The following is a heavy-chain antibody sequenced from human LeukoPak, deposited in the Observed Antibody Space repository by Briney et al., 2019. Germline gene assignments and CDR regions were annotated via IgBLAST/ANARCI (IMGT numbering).Heavy chain of an antibody. D-gene: IGHD3-22*01. CDR2: IYYSGST. J-gene: IGHJ6*02. V-gene: IGHV4-59*01. Sequence: SETLSLTCTVSGGSISRYYWSWIRQPPGKGLEWIGYIYYSGSTNYNPSLKSRVTISVDTSKNQFSLRLRSVTAADTAVYYCARGAWWYYDSRDGPRGGLDVWGQGTTVTVSS. CDR1: GGSISRYY. CDR3: ARGAWWYYDSRDGPRGGLDV.